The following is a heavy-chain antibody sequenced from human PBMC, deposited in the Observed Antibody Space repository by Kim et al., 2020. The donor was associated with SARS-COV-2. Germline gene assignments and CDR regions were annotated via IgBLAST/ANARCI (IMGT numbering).Heavy chain of an antibody. J-gene: IGHJ4*02. D-gene: IGHD2-2*01. Sequence: RFTISRDNSKNTLYLQMNSLRAEDTAVYYCAKDWGRGYCSSTSCYRYFDYWGQGTLVTVSS. V-gene: IGHV3-23*01. CDR3: AKDWGRGYCSSTSCYRYFDY.